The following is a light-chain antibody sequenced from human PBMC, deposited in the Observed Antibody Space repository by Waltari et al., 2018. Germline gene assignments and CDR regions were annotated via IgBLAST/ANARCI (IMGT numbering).Light chain of an antibody. Sequence: SYLLTQPPSVSVAPGKTARITCGGNHLRSKSVHWYQQKPGQAPVLVVYDDSDRPSGIPERFSGSNSGNTATLTISRVEAGDEADYYCQVWDSSSDHVVFGGGTKLTVL. J-gene: IGLJ2*01. CDR1: HLRSKS. CDR3: QVWDSSSDHVV. CDR2: DDS. V-gene: IGLV3-21*03.